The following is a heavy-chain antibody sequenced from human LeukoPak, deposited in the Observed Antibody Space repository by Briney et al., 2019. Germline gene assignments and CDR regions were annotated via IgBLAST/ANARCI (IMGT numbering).Heavy chain of an antibody. V-gene: IGHV4-30-4*01. CDR2: IYYSGST. CDR1: GGSISSGDYY. CDR3: ARVVRGVMSFDY. D-gene: IGHD3-10*01. Sequence: SETLSLTCTVSGGSISSGDYYWSWIRQPPGKGLEWIGYIYYSGSTYYNPSLKSRVTISVDTSKNQFSLKLSSVTAADTAVYYCARVVRGVMSFDYWGQGTLVTVSS. J-gene: IGHJ4*02.